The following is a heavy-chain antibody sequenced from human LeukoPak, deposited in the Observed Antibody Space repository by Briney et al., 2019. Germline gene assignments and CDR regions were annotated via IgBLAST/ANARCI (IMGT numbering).Heavy chain of an antibody. CDR1: GYTFIRYY. V-gene: IGHV1-46*01. D-gene: IGHD4-17*01. Sequence: ASVKVSCKASGYTFIRYYMHWVRQAPGQGLEWMGIINPSGGSTSYAQKFQGRVTMTRDTSTSTVYMELSRLRSEDTAVYYCARGGSGDRIDYWGQGTLVSVSS. J-gene: IGHJ4*02. CDR2: INPSGGST. CDR3: ARGGSGDRIDY.